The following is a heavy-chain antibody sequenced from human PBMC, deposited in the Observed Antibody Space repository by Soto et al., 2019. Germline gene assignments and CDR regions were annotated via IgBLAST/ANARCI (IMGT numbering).Heavy chain of an antibody. CDR1: GFTFKLYT. V-gene: IGHV3-21*06. CDR3: ARDAASSLDH. D-gene: IGHD6-13*01. CDR2: CTPSSTSI. J-gene: IGHJ4*02. Sequence: EVQLVESGGGLVKPGGSLRLSCAASGFTFKLYTMHWVRQAPGKGLEWLSFCTPSSTSISYADSLEGRFTISRDNAKNSLYLQIHNLRAEDTAAYYCARDAASSLDHWGQGTLVTVSS.